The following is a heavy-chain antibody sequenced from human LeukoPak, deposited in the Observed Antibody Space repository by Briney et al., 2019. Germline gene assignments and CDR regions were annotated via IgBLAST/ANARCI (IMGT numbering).Heavy chain of an antibody. J-gene: IGHJ3*02. Sequence: PSETLSLTCAVYGGSFSGYYWSWIRQPPGKGLEWIGEINHSGSTNYNPSLKSRVTISVDTSKNQFSLKLSSVTAADTAVYYCARGGYYDILTGYTGDNAFDIWGQGTMVTVSS. V-gene: IGHV4-34*01. CDR1: GGSFSGYY. D-gene: IGHD3-9*01. CDR3: ARGGYYDILTGYTGDNAFDI. CDR2: INHSGST.